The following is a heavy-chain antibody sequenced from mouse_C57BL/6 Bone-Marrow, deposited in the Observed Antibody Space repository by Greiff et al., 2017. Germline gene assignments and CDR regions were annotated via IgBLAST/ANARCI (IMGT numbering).Heavy chain of an antibody. J-gene: IGHJ2*01. D-gene: IGHD1-1*01. CDR2: ISYSGST. Sequence: EVQGVESGPGLAKPSQTLSLTCSVTGYSITSDYWNWIRKFPGNKLEYMGYISYSGSTYYNPSPKSRISITRDTYKNQYYLQLNSVTTEEAATYYCARSDWDYGSSLDYWGQGTTLTVSA. CDR1: GYSITSDY. V-gene: IGHV3-8*01. CDR3: ARSDWDYGSSLDY.